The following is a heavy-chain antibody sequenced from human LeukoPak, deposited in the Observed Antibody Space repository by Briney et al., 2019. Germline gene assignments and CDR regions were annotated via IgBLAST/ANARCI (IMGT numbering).Heavy chain of an antibody. Sequence: GGSLRLSCAASGFTFNGYAMSWVRQAPEKGLEWVSTISPTGAGTYYADSVKGLFTISRDNSKNTLYLEMNSLRAEDTAVYYCAKYTERAFDVWGQGTTVTVSS. CDR2: ISPTGAGT. D-gene: IGHD2-2*02. CDR1: GFTFNGYA. CDR3: AKYTERAFDV. V-gene: IGHV3-23*01. J-gene: IGHJ3*01.